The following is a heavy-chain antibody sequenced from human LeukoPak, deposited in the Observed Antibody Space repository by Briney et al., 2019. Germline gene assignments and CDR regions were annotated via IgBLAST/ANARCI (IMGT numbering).Heavy chain of an antibody. Sequence: GASVEVSCKASGYTYTGYYMHWVRQAPGHGLEWMGWINPNSGGTNYAQKFQGRVTMTRDTSISTAYMELSRLRSDDTAVYYCASDWGLSQLEYCSNTNCYMGAFDIWGQGTMVTVSS. V-gene: IGHV1-2*02. CDR3: ASDWGLSQLEYCSNTNCYMGAFDI. CDR2: INPNSGGT. D-gene: IGHD2-2*02. CDR1: GYTYTGYY. J-gene: IGHJ3*02.